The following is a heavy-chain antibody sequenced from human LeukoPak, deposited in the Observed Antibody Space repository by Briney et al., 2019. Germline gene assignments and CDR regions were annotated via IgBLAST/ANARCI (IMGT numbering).Heavy chain of an antibody. CDR3: ARDNVDTATPGQHYYYYYMDV. CDR1: GGSISSSNW. D-gene: IGHD5-18*01. J-gene: IGHJ6*03. Sequence: SETLSLTCAVSGGSISSSNWWSWVRQPPGKGLEWIGEIYHSGSTNYNPSLKSRVTISVDKSKNQFSLKLSSVTAADTAVYYCARDNVDTATPGQHYYYYYMDVWGKGTTVTISS. V-gene: IGHV4-4*02. CDR2: IYHSGST.